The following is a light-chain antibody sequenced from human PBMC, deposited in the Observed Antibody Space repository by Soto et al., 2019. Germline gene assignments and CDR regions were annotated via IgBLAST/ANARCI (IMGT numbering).Light chain of an antibody. J-gene: IGKJ5*01. Sequence: EIVLTQSPGTQSLSPGNRATLFCRASQSISRSDLAWYQQKPGQAPRLLIYGTSDRATGIPDRFSGSGSGTKFTLSISRLEPEDFAVYYCQQYGSSITFGQGTRLEIQ. CDR3: QQYGSSIT. CDR1: QSISRSD. CDR2: GTS. V-gene: IGKV3-20*01.